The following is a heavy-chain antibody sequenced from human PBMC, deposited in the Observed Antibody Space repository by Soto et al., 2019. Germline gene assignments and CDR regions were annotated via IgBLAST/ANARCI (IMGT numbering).Heavy chain of an antibody. CDR1: GFSLRTYG. J-gene: IGHJ5*02. D-gene: IGHD6-19*01. V-gene: IGHV3-33*01. CDR2: ICYDGTKK. CDR3: ARDVVTAVAGSVNWFDP. Sequence: SLRLSCAASGFSLRTYGMHWLRRAAGKGLEWVAFICYDGTKKFYANSVKGRSTISKDNSNNILYLQMSGLRAEDTAVYYCARDVVTAVAGSVNWFDPWGQGTLVTVS.